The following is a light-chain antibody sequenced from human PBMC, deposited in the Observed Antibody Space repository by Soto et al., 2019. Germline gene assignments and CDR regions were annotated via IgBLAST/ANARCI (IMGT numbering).Light chain of an antibody. Sequence: DLQMTQSPSSLSASVGDRVTITCQASQDITNYLSWYQQKPGKAPKLLIYGASNLQAGVPSRFSGGGSGTYFTLTIRGLQPEDIATYYYQHYGDFPFTFGPGTKVEI. V-gene: IGKV1-33*01. CDR1: QDITNY. CDR3: QHYGDFPFT. J-gene: IGKJ3*01. CDR2: GAS.